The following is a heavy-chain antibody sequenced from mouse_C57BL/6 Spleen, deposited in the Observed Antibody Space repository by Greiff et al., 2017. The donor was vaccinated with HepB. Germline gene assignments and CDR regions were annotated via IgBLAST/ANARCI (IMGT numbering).Heavy chain of an antibody. J-gene: IGHJ4*01. D-gene: IGHD1-2*01. CDR1: GYTFTSYW. Sequence: VQLQQSGTELVKPGASVKLSCKASGYTFTSYWMHWVKQRPGQGLEWIGNINPSNGGTNYNEKFKSKATLTVDKSSSTAYMQLSSLTSEDSAVYYCATGHYYGYAMDYWGKGTTVTVSS. CDR3: ATGHYYGYAMDY. V-gene: IGHV1-53*01. CDR2: INPSNGGT.